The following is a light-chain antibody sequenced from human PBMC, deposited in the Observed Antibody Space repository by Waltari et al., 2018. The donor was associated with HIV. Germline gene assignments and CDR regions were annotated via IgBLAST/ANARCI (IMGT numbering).Light chain of an antibody. CDR3: SSYTRRGTVV. CDR2: EVT. CDR1: SSDIGYYDY. Sequence: QSALTQPASVSGSPGQSIVLPCTGSSSDIGYYDYVSWYQQYPGQAAKALIFEVTSRASGTSSRFSGSKAATTAFLAISKLQTDDEADYFCSSYTRRGTVVFGGGTRLTVL. V-gene: IGLV2-14*01. J-gene: IGLJ2*01.